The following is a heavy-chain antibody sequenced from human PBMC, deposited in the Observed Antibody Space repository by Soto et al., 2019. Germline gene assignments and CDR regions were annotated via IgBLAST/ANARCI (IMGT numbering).Heavy chain of an antibody. D-gene: IGHD6-13*01. CDR2: ISAYSGDT. CDR1: EYTFSTHG. J-gene: IGHJ5*02. CDR3: AASSWYERWFDP. V-gene: IGHV1-18*01. Sequence: QVQLVQSGAEVKKPGASVRVSCQASEYTFSTHGITWVRQAPGQGFEWMGWISAYSGDTNYAQKFQGRVTMTTDTSTSTAYMELRSLRSDDTAVYYCAASSWYERWFDPWGQGTLVTVSS.